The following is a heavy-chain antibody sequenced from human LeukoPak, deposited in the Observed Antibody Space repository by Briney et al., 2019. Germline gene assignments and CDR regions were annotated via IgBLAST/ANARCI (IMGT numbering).Heavy chain of an antibody. J-gene: IGHJ4*02. CDR3: ARPNYYGSDLDY. V-gene: IGHV3-53*01. CDR2: IYSDGST. Sequence: GGSLRLSCAASGFTVSSNYMTWVRQAPGKGLEWVSVIYSDGSTYYADSVKGRFTISRDNSKNTLYLQMNSQRAEDTAVYYCARPNYYGSDLDYWGQGTLVTVSS. D-gene: IGHD3-10*01. CDR1: GFTVSSNY.